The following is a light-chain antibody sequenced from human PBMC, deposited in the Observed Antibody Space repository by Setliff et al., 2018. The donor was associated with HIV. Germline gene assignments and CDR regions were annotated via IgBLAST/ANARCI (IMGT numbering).Light chain of an antibody. CDR2: YDI. Sequence: SYELTQPPSVSVAPGETARITCGGSNIESKSVHWYQQKPGQAPVLVISYDIDRPSGIPERFAGSNSGNPATLTISRVEAGDEADYYCQVWDSSRDHPGVVFGGGTKVTV. J-gene: IGLJ2*01. V-gene: IGLV3-21*04. CDR3: QVWDSSRDHPGVV. CDR1: NIESKS.